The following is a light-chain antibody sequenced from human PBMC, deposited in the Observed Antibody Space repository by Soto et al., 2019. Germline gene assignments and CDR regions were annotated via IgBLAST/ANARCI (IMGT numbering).Light chain of an antibody. V-gene: IGLV1-40*01. J-gene: IGLJ2*01. CDR2: GNS. Sequence: QSVLTQPPSVSGAPGQRVTISCTGSNSNIGAGYDVHWYQQLPGTAPKRLMYGNSNRPSGVPDRFSGSKSGTSASLAITGLQAEDEADYYCQSYDSSLSVVFGGGTKVTVL. CDR1: NSNIGAGYD. CDR3: QSYDSSLSVV.